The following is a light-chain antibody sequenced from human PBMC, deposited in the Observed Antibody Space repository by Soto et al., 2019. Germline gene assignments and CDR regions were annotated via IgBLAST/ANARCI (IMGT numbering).Light chain of an antibody. CDR2: WAS. V-gene: IGKV4-1*01. J-gene: IGKJ4*01. CDR3: QQYYSTPLT. Sequence: DIVMTQSPDSLAVSLGERATINCKSRQSVLYSSNNKNYLAWYQQKPGQPPKLLIYWASTRESGVPDRFSGSGSGTDFTLTITGLQAEDVAVYYCQQYYSTPLTFGGGTKVEIK. CDR1: QSVLYSSNNKNY.